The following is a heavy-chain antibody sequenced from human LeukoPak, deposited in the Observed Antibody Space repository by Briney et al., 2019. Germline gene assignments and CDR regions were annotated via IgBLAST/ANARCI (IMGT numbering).Heavy chain of an antibody. CDR1: GFTFSSYA. V-gene: IGHV3-23*01. J-gene: IGHJ2*01. D-gene: IGHD6-19*01. CDR2: ISGSGGST. CDR3: AKDQGQWLVRDWYFDL. Sequence: GGSLRLSCAASGFTFSSYAMSWVRQAPGKGLEWVSAISGSGGSTYYADSVKGRFTISRDNSKNTLYLQMNSLRAEDTAVYYCAKDQGQWLVRDWYFDLWGRGTLVTVSS.